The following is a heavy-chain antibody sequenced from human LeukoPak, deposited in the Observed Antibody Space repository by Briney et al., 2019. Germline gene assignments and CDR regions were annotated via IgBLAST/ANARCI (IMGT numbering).Heavy chain of an antibody. V-gene: IGHV3-64*02. CDR2: ISPNGDTT. CDR1: GSIFSSYA. J-gene: IGHJ6*02. CDR3: ARALRHNDYGVDYYYGMDV. D-gene: IGHD4-17*01. Sequence: GGSLRLSCAASGSIFSSYAMHWVRQAPGRGLEFVSAISPNGDTTYYADSVKGRFTISRGNSKNTLYLQMNSLRAEDTAVYYCARALRHNDYGVDYYYGMDVWGQGTTVTVSS.